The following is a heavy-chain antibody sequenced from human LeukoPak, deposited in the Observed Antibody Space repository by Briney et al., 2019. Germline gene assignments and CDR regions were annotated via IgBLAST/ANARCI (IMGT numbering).Heavy chain of an antibody. V-gene: IGHV3-7*01. J-gene: IGHJ4*02. Sequence: GGSLRLSCAASGFTFSTYWMSWVRQAPGKGLEWVANIKPDGGEKYYVDSVKGRFTISRDNVKNSLNLQMNSLRVEDTAVYYCARVNYGSGTCFDYWGQGTLVTVSS. CDR1: GFTFSTYW. CDR2: IKPDGGEK. D-gene: IGHD3-10*01. CDR3: ARVNYGSGTCFDY.